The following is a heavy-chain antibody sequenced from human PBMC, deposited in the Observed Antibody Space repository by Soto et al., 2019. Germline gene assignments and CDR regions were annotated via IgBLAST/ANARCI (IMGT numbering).Heavy chain of an antibody. D-gene: IGHD3-10*01. J-gene: IGHJ4*02. V-gene: IGHV1-58*01. CDR3: AAPGGGFGGGIDY. CDR2: IVVGSGNT. Sequence: QMQLVQSGPEVKKPGTSVKVSCKASGFTFTSSAVQWVRQARGQRLEGIGWIVVGSGNTNYAQKFQERVTITRDMSTRTAYMGLSSLRSEDTAVYYCAAPGGGFGGGIDYWGQGTLVTVSS. CDR1: GFTFTSSA.